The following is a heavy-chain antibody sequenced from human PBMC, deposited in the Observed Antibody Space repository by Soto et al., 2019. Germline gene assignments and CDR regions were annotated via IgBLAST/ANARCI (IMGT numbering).Heavy chain of an antibody. CDR2: TNQDGSEK. D-gene: IGHD1-26*01. J-gene: IGHJ4*02. Sequence: EVHLVESGGGLVQTGGSLRLSCAISESTVRRDWMNWVRQAPGKGLEWVAHTNQDGSEKYYVDSVKGRFTISRDNAKNSLYLQRNSLRAGDTAMYYCSGGVGDAFWGQGTLVTVSS. CDR1: ESTVRRDW. V-gene: IGHV3-7*04. CDR3: SGGVGDAF.